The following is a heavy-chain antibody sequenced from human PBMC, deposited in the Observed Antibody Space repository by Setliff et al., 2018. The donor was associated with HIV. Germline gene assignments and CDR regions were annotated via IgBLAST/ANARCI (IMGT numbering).Heavy chain of an antibody. J-gene: IGHJ4*02. V-gene: IGHV3-74*01. D-gene: IGHD2-15*01. Sequence: PGGSLRLSCAASGFTFSSYWMHWVRQAPGKGLVWVSRINSDGSSTSYADSVKGRFTISRDNAKNTLYLQMNSLRAEDTAVYYCARGTRYCSGGSCSLGYWGQGTLVTVSS. CDR1: GFTFSSYW. CDR2: INSDGSST. CDR3: ARGTRYCSGGSCSLGY.